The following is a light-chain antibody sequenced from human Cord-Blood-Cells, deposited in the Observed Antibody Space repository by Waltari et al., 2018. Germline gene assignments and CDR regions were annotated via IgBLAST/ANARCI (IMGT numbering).Light chain of an antibody. CDR3: QQYGSSPPYT. CDR2: GAS. CDR1: QSVSSSY. V-gene: IGKV3-20*01. J-gene: IGKJ2*01. Sequence: EIVLTQSPGTLSLSTGESANLSCRASQSVSSSYLAWYQQKPGQAPRLLIYGASSRATGIPDRFSGSGSGTDFTLTISRLEPEDFAVYYCQQYGSSPPYTFGQGTKLEIK.